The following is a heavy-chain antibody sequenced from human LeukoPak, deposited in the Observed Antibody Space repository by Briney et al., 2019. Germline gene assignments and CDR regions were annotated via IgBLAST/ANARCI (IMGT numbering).Heavy chain of an antibody. CDR1: GFTFSSYA. Sequence: GGSLRLSCAASGFTFSSYAMSWVRQAPGKGLEWVSAISGSGGSTYYADSVKGRFTISRDNSKNTLYLQMNSLRAEDTAVYYCAKDPRRDGYKNEPVYYFDHWGQGTLVTVSS. D-gene: IGHD5-24*01. CDR3: AKDPRRDGYKNEPVYYFDH. J-gene: IGHJ4*02. V-gene: IGHV3-23*01. CDR2: ISGSGGST.